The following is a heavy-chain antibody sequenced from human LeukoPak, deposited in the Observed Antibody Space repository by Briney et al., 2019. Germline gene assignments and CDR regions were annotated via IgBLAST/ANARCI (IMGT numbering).Heavy chain of an antibody. CDR3: ARGYCSGDCFTLFDY. CDR2: INPNSGGT. CDR1: GYMFTGYY. V-gene: IGHV1-2*02. Sequence: ASVKVSCKASGYMFTGYYMHWVRQAPGQGLERMGWINPNSGGTNYAQKFQGRVTMTRDTSISTAYMELGSLRSDDTAVYYCARGYCSGDCFTLFDYWGQGALVTVSS. J-gene: IGHJ4*02. D-gene: IGHD2-21*02.